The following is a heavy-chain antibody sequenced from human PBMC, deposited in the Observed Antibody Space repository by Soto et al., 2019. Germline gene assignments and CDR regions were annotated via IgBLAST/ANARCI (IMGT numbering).Heavy chain of an antibody. CDR1: GGSFSRYY. CDR3: ARGQGVSPSAYYYYYYYMYV. D-gene: IGHD2-2*01. CDR2: INHSGST. Sequence: PSETLSLTCAVYGGSFSRYYWSWIRQPPGKGLEWIGEINHSGSTNYNPSLKSRVTISVDTSKNQFSLKLSSVTAADTAVYYCARGQGVSPSAYYYYYYYMYVWGKGTTVTVSS. J-gene: IGHJ6*03. V-gene: IGHV4-34*01.